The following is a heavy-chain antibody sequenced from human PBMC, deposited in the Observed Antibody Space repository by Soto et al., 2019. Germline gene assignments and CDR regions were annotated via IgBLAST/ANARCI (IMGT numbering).Heavy chain of an antibody. CDR3: ARAQGSSTSLEIYYYYYYGMDV. D-gene: IGHD2-2*01. CDR2: ILPISGTA. J-gene: IGHJ6*02. CDR1: GGTFSSYA. V-gene: IGHV1-69*01. Sequence: QVQMVQSGAEVMKPGASVNVSCTAYGGTFSSYAISWVRQAPGQGLEWMGGILPISGTAKYAQKFQGSVTITADEPTSTAYMELSSLRSEDTAVYYCARAQGSSTSLEIYYYYYYGMDVWGQGTTVTVSS.